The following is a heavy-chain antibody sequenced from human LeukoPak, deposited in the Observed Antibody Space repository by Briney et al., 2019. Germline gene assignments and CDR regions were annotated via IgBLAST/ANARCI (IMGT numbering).Heavy chain of an antibody. CDR1: GYSISSGYY. J-gene: IGHJ3*02. D-gene: IGHD1-26*01. Sequence: PSETLSLTCTVSGYSISSGYYWGWIRQPPGKGLEWVGSIYHSGSTYYNPSLKSRVTISVDTSKNQFSLKLSSVTAADTAVYYCARDTEWEGKGAFDIWGQGTMVTVSS. CDR2: IYHSGST. V-gene: IGHV4-38-2*02. CDR3: ARDTEWEGKGAFDI.